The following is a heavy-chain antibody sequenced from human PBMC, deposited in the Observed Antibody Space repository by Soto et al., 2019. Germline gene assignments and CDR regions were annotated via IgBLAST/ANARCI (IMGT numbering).Heavy chain of an antibody. CDR3: AREADHEYFEY. D-gene: IGHD6-6*01. V-gene: IGHV1-69*13. Sequence: GASVKVSCKASGGTFGSYPISWVRQAPGQGLEWIGGIIPMFDIVHFAQKFQGRVTIIADEFTDTSYMELSSLRSEDTAVYYCAREADHEYFEYWGQGTLVTVSS. CDR1: GGTFGSYP. CDR2: IIPMFDIV. J-gene: IGHJ4*02.